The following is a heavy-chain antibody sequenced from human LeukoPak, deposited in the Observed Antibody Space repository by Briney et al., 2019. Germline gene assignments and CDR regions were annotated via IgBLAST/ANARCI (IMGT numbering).Heavy chain of an antibody. CDR1: GFTFSSYA. CDR2: ISYDGSNK. Sequence: PGGSLRLSCAASGFTFSSYAMHWVRQAPGKGLEWVAVISYDGSNKYYADSVKVRFTISRDNSKNKLYLQMNSLRAEDTAVYYCARDLALAAAGMMGYWGQRTLVTVSS. V-gene: IGHV3-30-3*01. D-gene: IGHD6-13*01. CDR3: ARDLALAAAGMMGY. J-gene: IGHJ4*02.